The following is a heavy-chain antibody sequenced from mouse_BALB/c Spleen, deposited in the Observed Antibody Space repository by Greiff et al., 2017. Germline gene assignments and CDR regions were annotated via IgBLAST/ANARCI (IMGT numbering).Heavy chain of an antibody. CDR2: ISYEGSN. V-gene: IGHV3-6*02. CDR1: GYSFTSCYF. J-gene: IGHJ4*01. Sequence: DVKLVESGPGLVKPSQSLSLTCSVTGYSFTSCYFWYWIRRSPGNQLEGMGLISYEGSNNYTPTLKNRIPITRDTTKNQDFLKLNSLTTEDTATYDYARDDYDDRNNAMDYWGQGTSVTVSS. D-gene: IGHD2-4*01. CDR3: ARDDYDDRNNAMDY.